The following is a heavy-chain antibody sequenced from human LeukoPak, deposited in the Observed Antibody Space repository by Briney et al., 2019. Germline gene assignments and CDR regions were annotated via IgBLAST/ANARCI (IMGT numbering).Heavy chain of an antibody. J-gene: IGHJ4*02. V-gene: IGHV3-23*01. D-gene: IGHD3-10*01. Sequence: GGSLRLSCAAPGFTFSSYAMSWVRQAPGKGLEWVSTISAAGGSTYYADSVKGRFTISRDNSKNTLYVQMNSLRPEDTAVYYCTIYYYGSGRRYFDDWGQGTLVTVSS. CDR2: ISAAGGST. CDR3: TIYYYGSGRRYFDD. CDR1: GFTFSSYA.